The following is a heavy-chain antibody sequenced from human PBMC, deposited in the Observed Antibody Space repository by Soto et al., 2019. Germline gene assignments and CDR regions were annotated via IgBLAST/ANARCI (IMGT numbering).Heavy chain of an antibody. CDR1: GGTFSTYT. D-gene: IGHD5-12*01. CDR2: IIPILGIA. Sequence: SVKDSCKASGGTFSTYTISWVRQAPGQGPEWMGRIIPILGIANYAQKFQGRVTITADKSTSTAYMELSSLRSEDTAVYYCARDGPRATGWFDPLGQGTLVTVSS. V-gene: IGHV1-69*04. CDR3: ARDGPRATGWFDP. J-gene: IGHJ5*02.